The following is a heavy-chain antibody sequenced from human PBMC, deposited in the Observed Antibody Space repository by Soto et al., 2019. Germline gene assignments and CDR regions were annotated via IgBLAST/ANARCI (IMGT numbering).Heavy chain of an antibody. CDR3: ARDANCSGGSCRRRDGFDP. CDR2: INPNSGGT. J-gene: IGHJ5*02. D-gene: IGHD2-15*01. Sequence: ASVKVSCKASGYTFTGYYMHWVRQAPGRGLEWMGWINPNSGGTNYAQKFQGRVTMTRDTSISTAYMELSRLRSDDTAVYYCARDANCSGGSCRRRDGFDPWGQGTLVTVSS. V-gene: IGHV1-2*02. CDR1: GYTFTGYY.